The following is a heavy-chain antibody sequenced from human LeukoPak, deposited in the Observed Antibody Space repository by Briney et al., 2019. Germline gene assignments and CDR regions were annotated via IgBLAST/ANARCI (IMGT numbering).Heavy chain of an antibody. D-gene: IGHD6-13*01. CDR2: ISSSGSTI. CDR3: ARDNKQQLANIDF. J-gene: IGHJ4*02. Sequence: GGSLRLSCAASGFTFSSYEMNWVRQAPGKGLEWVSYISSSGSTIYYADSVKGRFTISRDNAKNSLYLQMNSLRAEDTAVYYCARDNKQQLANIDFWGQGTLVTVSS. CDR1: GFTFSSYE. V-gene: IGHV3-48*03.